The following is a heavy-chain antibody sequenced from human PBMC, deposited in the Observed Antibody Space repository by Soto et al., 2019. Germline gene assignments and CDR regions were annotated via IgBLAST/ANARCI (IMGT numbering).Heavy chain of an antibody. CDR3: AKDLQSYGDYDYYCYGMDV. D-gene: IGHD4-17*01. CDR2: ISYDGTNK. CDR1: GFTFSTYG. Sequence: VQLVESGGGEVQPGRSLTISCAAYGFTFSTYGMHWVRPTPGKVLEWVAVISYDGTNKFYSDSVKGRFTISRDNFKNTLTLQMNSLRDDDTAVYSCAKDLQSYGDYDYYCYGMDVWGLGTRVTVSS. V-gene: IGHV3-30*18. J-gene: IGHJ6*02.